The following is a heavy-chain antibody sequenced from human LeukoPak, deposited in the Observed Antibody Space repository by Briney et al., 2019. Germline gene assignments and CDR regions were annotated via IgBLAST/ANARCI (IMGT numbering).Heavy chain of an antibody. CDR2: ISGSGGST. D-gene: IGHD3-22*01. J-gene: IGHJ4*02. V-gene: IGHV3-23*01. Sequence: PGGSLRLSCAASGFTFSSYAMSWVLQAPGKGLEWVSAISGSGGSTYYADSVKGWFTISRDNSKNTLYLQMNSLRAEDTAVYYCAKAGYYYDPKPDYWGQGTLVTVSS. CDR3: AKAGYYYDPKPDY. CDR1: GFTFSSYA.